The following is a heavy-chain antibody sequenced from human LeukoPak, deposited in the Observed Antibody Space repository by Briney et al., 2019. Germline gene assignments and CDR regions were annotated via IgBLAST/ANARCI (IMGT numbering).Heavy chain of an antibody. J-gene: IGHJ6*03. V-gene: IGHV4-31*03. Sequence: SQTLSLTCTVSGASINSGAYYWTWIRQHPAEGLQWIGYIYYTGHTYYNPSLQSRLTMSVDTSKNQFSLRITSVTAADTAVYYCAGEGRGYGFMDVWGEGTTVSVSS. CDR1: GASINSGAYY. CDR3: AGEGRGYGFMDV. D-gene: IGHD5-12*01. CDR2: IYYTGHT.